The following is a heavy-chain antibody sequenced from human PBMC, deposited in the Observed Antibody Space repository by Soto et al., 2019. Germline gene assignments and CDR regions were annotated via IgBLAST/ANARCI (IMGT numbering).Heavy chain of an antibody. CDR1: GFTFSSYG. D-gene: IGHD5-18*01. V-gene: IGHV3-30*18. J-gene: IGHJ6*01. CDR3: AKETVSYGLYYGMDV. Sequence: QVQLVESGGGVVQPGRSLRLSCAASGFTFSSYGMHWVRQAPGKGLEWVAVISYDGSNKYYADSVKGRFTISRDNSKNTLYLQMNSLRAEDTAVYYCAKETVSYGLYYGMDVW. CDR2: ISYDGSNK.